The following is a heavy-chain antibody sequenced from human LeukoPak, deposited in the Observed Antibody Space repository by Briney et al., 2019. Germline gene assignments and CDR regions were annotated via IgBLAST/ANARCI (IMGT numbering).Heavy chain of an antibody. D-gene: IGHD1-26*01. V-gene: IGHV3-23*01. CDR3: ARAEVGATADAFDI. CDR1: GFTFSIYA. CDR2: ITSNGAGT. Sequence: GGSLRLSCAASGFTFSIYAMSWVRQAPGKGLEWVSSITSNGAGTFYADSVNDQFTISRDNSKNTLYLQMSRLRAEDTAMYYCARAEVGATADAFDIWGQGTMVTVSS. J-gene: IGHJ3*02.